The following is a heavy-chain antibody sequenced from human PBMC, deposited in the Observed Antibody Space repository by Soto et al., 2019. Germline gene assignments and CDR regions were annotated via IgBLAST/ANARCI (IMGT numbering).Heavy chain of an antibody. CDR3: AKVGYSGSYFDY. Sequence: GGSLRLSCAASGFTFSSYCMHWVRQAPGKGLEWVAVISYDGSNKYYADSVKGRFTISRDNSKNTLYLQMNSLRAEDTAVYYCAKVGYSGSYFDYWGQGTLVTVSS. CDR1: GFTFSSYC. D-gene: IGHD1-26*01. CDR2: ISYDGSNK. V-gene: IGHV3-30*18. J-gene: IGHJ4*02.